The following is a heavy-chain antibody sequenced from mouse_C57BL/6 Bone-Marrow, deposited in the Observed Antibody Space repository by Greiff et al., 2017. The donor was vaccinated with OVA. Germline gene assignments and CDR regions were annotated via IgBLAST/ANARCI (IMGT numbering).Heavy chain of an antibody. Sequence: EVMLVESGGDLVKPGGSLKLSCAASGFTFSSYGMSWVRQTPDKRLEWVATISSGGSYTYYPDSVKGRFTISRDNAKNTLYLQMSSLKSEDTAMYYCARRYFDVWGTGTTVTVSS. V-gene: IGHV5-6*02. CDR3: ARRYFDV. CDR1: GFTFSSYG. CDR2: ISSGGSYT. J-gene: IGHJ1*03.